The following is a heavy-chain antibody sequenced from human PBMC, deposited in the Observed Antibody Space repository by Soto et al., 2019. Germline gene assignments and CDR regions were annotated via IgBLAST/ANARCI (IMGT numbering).Heavy chain of an antibody. CDR1: GFTFSSYA. V-gene: IGHV3-30-3*01. J-gene: IGHJ4*02. D-gene: IGHD5-12*01. CDR3: ARDRRWLQLRGYFDY. Sequence: QTGGSLRLSCAASGFTFSSYAMHWVRQAPGKGLEWVAVISYDGSNKYYADSVKGRFTISRDNSKNTLYLQMNSLRAEDTAVYYCARDRRWLQLRGYFDYWGQGTLVTVSS. CDR2: ISYDGSNK.